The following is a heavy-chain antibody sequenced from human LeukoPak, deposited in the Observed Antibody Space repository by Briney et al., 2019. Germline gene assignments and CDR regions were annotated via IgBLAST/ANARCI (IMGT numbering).Heavy chain of an antibody. D-gene: IGHD5-24*01. CDR1: GYSISSGYY. Sequence: PSETLSLTCTVSGYSISSGYYWGWIRQPPGKGLEWIGSIYHSGSTYYNPSLKSRVTISVDTSKNQFSLKLSSVTAADTAVYYCARVRGDGYNPSYWGQGTLVTVSS. V-gene: IGHV4-38-2*02. J-gene: IGHJ4*02. CDR2: IYHSGST. CDR3: ARVRGDGYNPSY.